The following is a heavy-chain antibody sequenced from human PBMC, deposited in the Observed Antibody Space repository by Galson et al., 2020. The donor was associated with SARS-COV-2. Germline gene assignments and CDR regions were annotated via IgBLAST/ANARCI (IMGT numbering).Heavy chain of an antibody. CDR3: TKERDSKGYFDY. CDR1: GFTFSNYA. CDR2: ISGSGGRT. V-gene: IGHV3-23*01. Sequence: QAGGSLRLSCAASGFTFSNYAMSWVRQAPGRGLEWVSAISGSGGRTYYADSVKGRFTVSRDNSYNTLYLQMNSLRVEDTAVYYCTKERDSKGYFDYWGQGTLVTVSS. J-gene: IGHJ4*02. D-gene: IGHD3-22*01.